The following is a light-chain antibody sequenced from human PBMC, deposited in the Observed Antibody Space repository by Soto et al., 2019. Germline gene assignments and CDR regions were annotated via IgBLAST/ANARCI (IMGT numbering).Light chain of an antibody. Sequence: EIVMTQSPATLSVSPGERAILSCRASQSVSSDLAWYQQRPGQAPRLLIYGASARATGVPATFSGSGSGTEFTLTISSLQSEDFAVYFCQQYNKWPLTFGPGTKVDIK. J-gene: IGKJ3*01. V-gene: IGKV3-15*01. CDR3: QQYNKWPLT. CDR2: GAS. CDR1: QSVSSD.